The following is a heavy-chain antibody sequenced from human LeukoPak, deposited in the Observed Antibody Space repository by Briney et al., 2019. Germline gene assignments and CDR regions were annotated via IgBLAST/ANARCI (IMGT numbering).Heavy chain of an antibody. J-gene: IGHJ6*03. V-gene: IGHV3-30*02. D-gene: IGHD6-13*01. CDR1: GFTFSSYD. CDR3: AKDQWGSVSSSSWYPGLGYMDV. Sequence: GGSLRLSCAASGFTFSSYDMHWVRQAPGKGLEWVAFIRYDGSNKYYADSVKGRFIISRDNSKNTLYLQMNSLRAEDTAVYYCAKDQWGSVSSSSWYPGLGYMDVWGKGTTVTISS. CDR2: IRYDGSNK.